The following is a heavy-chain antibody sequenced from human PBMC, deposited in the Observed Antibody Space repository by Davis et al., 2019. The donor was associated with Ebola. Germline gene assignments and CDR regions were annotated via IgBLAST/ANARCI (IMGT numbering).Heavy chain of an antibody. J-gene: IGHJ4*02. CDR3: ASPGPVGGSHLHY. Sequence: AASVKVSCKASGYTFTSYAMHWVRQAPGQRLEWMGWINAGNGNTKYSQKFQGRVTITRDTSASTAYMELSSLRSEDTAVYYCASPGPVGGSHLHYWGQGTLVTVSS. CDR1: GYTFTSYA. D-gene: IGHD1-26*01. CDR2: INAGNGNT. V-gene: IGHV1-3*01.